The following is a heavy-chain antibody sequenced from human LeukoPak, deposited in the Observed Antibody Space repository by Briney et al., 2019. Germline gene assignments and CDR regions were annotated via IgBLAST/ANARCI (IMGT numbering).Heavy chain of an antibody. CDR1: GGTFSSYA. V-gene: IGHV1-69*04. CDR2: IIPILGIA. D-gene: IGHD2-2*01. J-gene: IGHJ6*01. Sequence: GSSVKVSCKASGGTFSSYAISWVRQAPGQGLEWMGRIIPILGIANYAQKFQGRVTITADKSTSTAYMELSSPRSEDTAVYCCASRFPXCSXTXXPXXXXXMDVXXXGXTVTVS. CDR3: ASRFPXCSXTXXPXXXXXMDV.